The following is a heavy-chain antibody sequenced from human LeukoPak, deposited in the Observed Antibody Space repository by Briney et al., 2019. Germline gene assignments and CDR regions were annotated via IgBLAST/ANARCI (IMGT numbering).Heavy chain of an antibody. V-gene: IGHV1-3*03. CDR1: GYTFTIYA. Sequence: ASVKVSCKASGYTFTIYAIHWVRQAPGQRLEWRGWINAGNAITKYSQEFQSRVTLSRDTSARTVYMELRSVRDQDAAVYYCARGAVGPAHYYDRDPGYFDYWGQGTLVTVSS. CDR2: INAGNAIT. J-gene: IGHJ4*02. CDR3: ARGAVGPAHYYDRDPGYFDY. D-gene: IGHD3-22*01.